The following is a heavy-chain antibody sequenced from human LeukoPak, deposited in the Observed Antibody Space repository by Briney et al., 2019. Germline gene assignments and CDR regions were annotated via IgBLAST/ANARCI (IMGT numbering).Heavy chain of an antibody. J-gene: IGHJ4*02. CDR1: GFTFSLYE. V-gene: IGHV3-48*03. CDR2: ISSSGSTR. D-gene: IGHD3-22*01. CDR3: ARDPFRDYDSSGYFDF. Sequence: GGSLRLSCTTPGFTFSLYEMNWVRKAPGKGLEGVSYISSSGSTRYYADSVKGRFTISRDNAKNSLHLQMNSLRAEDTAVYYCARDPFRDYDSSGYFDFWGQGTPVTVSS.